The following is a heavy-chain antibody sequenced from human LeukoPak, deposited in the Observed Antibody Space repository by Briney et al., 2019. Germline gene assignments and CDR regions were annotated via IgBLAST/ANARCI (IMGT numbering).Heavy chain of an antibody. CDR2: IKQDGSDK. CDR1: GFTFSNYW. J-gene: IGHJ4*02. Sequence: PGGSLRLSCAAAGFTFSNYWMTWVRQAPGKGMEWVANIKQDGSDKYYVDSVKGRFTISRDNTNISLYLQMNSLRAEDTAVYYCAPDVTPFMWGQGTLVTVSS. D-gene: IGHD2-15*01. V-gene: IGHV3-7*01. CDR3: APDVTPFM.